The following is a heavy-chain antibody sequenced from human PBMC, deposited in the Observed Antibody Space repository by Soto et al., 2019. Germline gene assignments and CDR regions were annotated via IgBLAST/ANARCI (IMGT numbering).Heavy chain of an antibody. J-gene: IGHJ6*02. CDR1: GFTFSGHA. V-gene: IGHV3-33*01. Sequence: HVQVVESGGGVVQPGRSLRLSCTASGFTFSGHAMHWVRQAPGKGLEWVAQIWYDGSNKYYADSVKGRFTISRDNSKNTLYVQMDSLRVEDTAVYYCARDGQSLAPYALDVWGQGAPVTVSS. D-gene: IGHD6-19*01. CDR2: IWYDGSNK. CDR3: ARDGQSLAPYALDV.